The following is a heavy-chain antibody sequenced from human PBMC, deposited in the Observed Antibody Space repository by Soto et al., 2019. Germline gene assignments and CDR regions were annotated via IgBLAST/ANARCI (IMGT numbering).Heavy chain of an antibody. J-gene: IGHJ5*02. D-gene: IGHD6-13*01. CDR3: ARLPGIASNWFDP. CDR1: GYSFTSYW. V-gene: IGHV5-51*01. Sequence: PGESLKISCKGSGYSFTSYWIGWVRQMPGKGLEWMGIIYPGDSDTRYSPSFRGQVATSADKSISTAYLQWSSLKASDTAMYYCARLPGIASNWFDPWGQGTLVTVSS. CDR2: IYPGDSDT.